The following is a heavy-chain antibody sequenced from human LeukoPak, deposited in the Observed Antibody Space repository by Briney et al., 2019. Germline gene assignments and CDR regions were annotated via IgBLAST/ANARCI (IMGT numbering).Heavy chain of an antibody. Sequence: ASVKVSCKASGYTFTGYGISWVRQAPGQGLEWMGWISAYNGNTNYAQKLQGRVTMTTDTSTSTAYMELRSLRSDDTAVYYCARLFSVGYDSSAPLAFDIWGHGTMVTVSS. D-gene: IGHD3-22*01. CDR1: GYTFTGYG. V-gene: IGHV1-18*01. CDR2: ISAYNGNT. J-gene: IGHJ3*02. CDR3: ARLFSVGYDSSAPLAFDI.